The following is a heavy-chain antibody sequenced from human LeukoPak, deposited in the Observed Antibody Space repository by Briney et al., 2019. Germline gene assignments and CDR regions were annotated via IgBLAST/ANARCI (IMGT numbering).Heavy chain of an antibody. CDR3: VRDPRIAACPGYYYYMDV. CDR1: GGTFSSYA. Sequence: ASVKVSCKASGGTFSSYAISWVRQAPGQGLEWMGRIIPIFGTANYAQKFQGRVTITTDESTSTAYMELSSLRSEDTAVYYCVRDPRIAACPGYYYYMDVWGKGTTVTVSS. J-gene: IGHJ6*03. D-gene: IGHD6-6*01. CDR2: IIPIFGTA. V-gene: IGHV1-69*05.